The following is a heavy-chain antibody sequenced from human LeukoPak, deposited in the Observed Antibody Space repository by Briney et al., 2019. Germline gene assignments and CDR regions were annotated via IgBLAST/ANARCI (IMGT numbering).Heavy chain of an antibody. CDR3: ASPIVGATGY. CDR2: ISYDGSNK. CDR1: GFTFSSYA. D-gene: IGHD1-26*01. Sequence: GRSLRLSCAASGFTFSSYAMHWVRQAPGKGLEWVAVISYDGSNKYYADSVKGRFTISRDNSKNTLYLQMNSQRAEDTAVYYCASPIVGATGYWGQGTLVTVSS. J-gene: IGHJ4*02. V-gene: IGHV3-30*04.